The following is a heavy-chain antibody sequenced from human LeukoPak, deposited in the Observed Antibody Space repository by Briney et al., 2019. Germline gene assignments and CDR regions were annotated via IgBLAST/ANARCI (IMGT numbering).Heavy chain of an antibody. V-gene: IGHV4-4*07. D-gene: IGHD3-22*01. J-gene: IGHJ3*02. CDR2: IYTSGST. CDR3: AREVAYYDSSGYSGRDSFDI. CDR1: GGSISSYY. Sequence: PSETLSLTCTVSGGSISSYYWSWIRQPAGKGLEWIGRIYTSGSTNYNPSLKGRVTMSVDTSKNQFSLKLSSVTAADTAVYYCAREVAYYDSSGYSGRDSFDIWGQGTMVIVSS.